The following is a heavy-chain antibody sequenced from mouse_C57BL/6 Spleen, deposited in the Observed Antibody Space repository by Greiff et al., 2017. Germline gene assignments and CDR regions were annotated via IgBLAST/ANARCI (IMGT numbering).Heavy chain of an antibody. CDR1: GYTFTSYW. CDR2: IHPNSGST. CDR3: ARSGAAGFDY. Sequence: QVQLKQPGAELVKPGASVKLSCKASGYTFTSYWMHWVKQRPGQGLEWIGMIHPNSGSTNYNEKFKSKATLTVDKSSSTAYMQLSSLTSEDSAVYYCARSGAAGFDYWGQGTTLTVSS. V-gene: IGHV1-64*01. J-gene: IGHJ2*01. D-gene: IGHD3-3*01.